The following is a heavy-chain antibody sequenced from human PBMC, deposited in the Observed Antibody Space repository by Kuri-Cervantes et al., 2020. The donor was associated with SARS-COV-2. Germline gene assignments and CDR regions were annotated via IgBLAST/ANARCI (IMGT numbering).Heavy chain of an antibody. CDR2: IYPGDSDT. D-gene: IGHD6-6*01. J-gene: IGHJ3*02. Sequence: GGSLRPSCKGSGYSFTSYWIGWVRQMPGKGLEWMGIIYPGDSDTRYSPSFQGQVTISADKSISTAYLQWSSLKASDTAMYYCATQLGGVEYSSSGSGAFDIWGQGTMVTVSS. CDR1: GYSFTSYW. V-gene: IGHV5-51*01. CDR3: ATQLGGVEYSSSGSGAFDI.